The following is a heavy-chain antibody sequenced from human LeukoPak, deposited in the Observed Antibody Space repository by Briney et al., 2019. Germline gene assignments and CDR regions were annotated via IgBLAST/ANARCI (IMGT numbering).Heavy chain of an antibody. CDR1: GFTFSTYG. J-gene: IGHJ4*02. V-gene: IGHV3-33*08. CDR2: IWYDGSNK. D-gene: IGHD3-22*01. Sequence: PGGSLRFSCAASGFTFSTYGMHWVRQAPGKGLEWVAVIWYDGSNKYYADSVKGRFTISRDNSKNTLYLQMNSLRAEDTAVYYCARDYYDSGGYHPFDYWGQGTLVTVSS. CDR3: ARDYYDSGGYHPFDY.